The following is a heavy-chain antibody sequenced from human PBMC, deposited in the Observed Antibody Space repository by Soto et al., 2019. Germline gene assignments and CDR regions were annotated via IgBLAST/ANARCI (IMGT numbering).Heavy chain of an antibody. J-gene: IGHJ4*02. V-gene: IGHV3-30-3*01. CDR3: XXXRGTYSLDY. Sequence: QVQLVESGGGVVQPGRSLRLSCTASGFTLSTYATHWVRQAPGKGLEWVAVDGSNKYYADSVKGRFTISRDNSKNTLYLLXNSXXXXXXXXXXXXXXRGTYSLDYWGQGTLVTVSS. CDR2: DGSNK. D-gene: IGHD1-26*01. CDR1: GFTLSTYA.